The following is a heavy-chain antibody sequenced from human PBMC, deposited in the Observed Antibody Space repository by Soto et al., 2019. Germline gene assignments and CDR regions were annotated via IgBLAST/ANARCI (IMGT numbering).Heavy chain of an antibody. V-gene: IGHV1-18*01. CDR1: GYTFTSYG. D-gene: IGHD1-7*01. CDR2: ISAYNGNT. J-gene: IGHJ5*02. CDR3: ARDEGYKGNYGVSGFDP. Sequence: QVPLVQSGAEVKKPGASVKVSCKASGYTFTSYGISWVRQAPGQGHEWMGWISAYNGNTNYAQKLQGRVTMTTDTSTSTAYMELRSLRSDDTAVYYCARDEGYKGNYGVSGFDPWGKGTLVTVSS.